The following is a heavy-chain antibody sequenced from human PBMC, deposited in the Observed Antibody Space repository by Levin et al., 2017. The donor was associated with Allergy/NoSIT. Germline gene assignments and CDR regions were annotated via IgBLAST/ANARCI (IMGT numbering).Heavy chain of an antibody. V-gene: IGHV3-30*18. J-gene: IGHJ4*02. CDR1: GFTFSSYG. CDR2: ISYDGSNK. Sequence: PGGSLRLSCAASGFTFSSYGMHWVRQAPGKGLEWVAVISYDGSNKYYADSVKGRFTISRDNSKNTLYLQMNSLRAEDTAVYYCAKAVADPLSYYFDYWGQGTLVTVSS. CDR3: AKAVADPLSYYFDY. D-gene: IGHD6-19*01.